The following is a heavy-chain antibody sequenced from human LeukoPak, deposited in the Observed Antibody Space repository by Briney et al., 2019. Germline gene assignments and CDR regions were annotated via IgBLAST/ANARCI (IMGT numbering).Heavy chain of an antibody. CDR2: INHSGST. CDR1: GGSFSGYY. J-gene: IGHJ5*02. Sequence: SETLSLTCAVYGGSFSGYYWNWIRQPPGKGLEWIGEINHSGSTNYNPSLKSRVTISVDTSKNQFSLKLSSVTAADTAVYYCARGRPWFDPWGQGTLVTASS. CDR3: ARGRPWFDP. V-gene: IGHV4-34*01.